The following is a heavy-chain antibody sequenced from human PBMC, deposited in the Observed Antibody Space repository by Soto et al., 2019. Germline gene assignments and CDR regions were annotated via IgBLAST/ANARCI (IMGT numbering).Heavy chain of an antibody. CDR1: GFSLSTSGVG. Sequence: QITLKESGPTLVTPTQTLTLTCTFSGFSLSTSGVGVGWIRQPPGKALEWLALIYWDDDKRYSPSLKSRLTITKDTSKNQVVLTMTNMDPVDTATYYCAHSPLYGSGSYYNYYYYGMDVRGQGTTVTVS. CDR2: IYWDDDK. V-gene: IGHV2-5*02. CDR3: AHSPLYGSGSYYNYYYYGMDV. D-gene: IGHD3-10*01. J-gene: IGHJ6*02.